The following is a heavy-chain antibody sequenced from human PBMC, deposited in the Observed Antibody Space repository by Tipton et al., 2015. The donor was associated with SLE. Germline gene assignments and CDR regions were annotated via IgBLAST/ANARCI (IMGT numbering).Heavy chain of an antibody. D-gene: IGHD1-26*01. CDR3: ARGISPYSGSYGY. V-gene: IGHV4-31*03. CDR1: GDPISSGGYY. Sequence: TLSLTCTVSGDPISSGGYYWSWFRQHPGKGLEWIGYIYYSGNTYYNPSLKSRLTMSLDTSQNQLSLKLSSVTAADTAVYYCARGISPYSGSYGYWGQGTLVTVSS. J-gene: IGHJ4*02. CDR2: IYYSGNT.